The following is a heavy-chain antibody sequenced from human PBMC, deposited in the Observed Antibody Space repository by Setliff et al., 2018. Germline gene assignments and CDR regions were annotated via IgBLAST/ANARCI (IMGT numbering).Heavy chain of an antibody. CDR3: ARDRSSGWYGDYFDY. V-gene: IGHV4-38-2*02. Sequence: SETLSLTCTVSGYSISSGYIWGWIRQPPGKGLEWVGEINHSGSTNYNPSLKSRVTISVDTSKNQFSLKLSSVTAADTAVYYCARDRSSGWYGDYFDYWGQGTLVTVSS. CDR1: GYSISSGYI. D-gene: IGHD6-19*01. J-gene: IGHJ4*02. CDR2: INHSGST.